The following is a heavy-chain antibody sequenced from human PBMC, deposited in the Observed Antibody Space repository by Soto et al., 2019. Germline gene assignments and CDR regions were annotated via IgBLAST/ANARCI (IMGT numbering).Heavy chain of an antibody. Sequence: QVQLQESGPGLVRPSETLSLTCTVSGGSVSSGSYYWSWIRQPPGKGLEWIGHISYSGSTNYNPSLKSRVAISVDSSKNQFSLILTSVTAADTAVYYCARDIRSNWFYNWGQGTLVTVSS. CDR2: ISYSGST. CDR1: GGSVSSGSYY. J-gene: IGHJ5*02. V-gene: IGHV4-61*01. CDR3: ARDIRSNWFYN. D-gene: IGHD6-19*01.